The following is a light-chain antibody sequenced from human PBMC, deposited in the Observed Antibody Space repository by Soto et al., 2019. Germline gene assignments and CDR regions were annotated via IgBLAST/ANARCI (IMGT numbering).Light chain of an antibody. CDR2: YDG. CDR3: ASWDDSQHALL. Sequence: QTVVTQPPAVSAAPGQRVAISCSGGGSNLANHVATWYQQLPGKAPKLLLYYDGVLASGVSDRFSGSRSVSSASLAISGLQSEDEATYYCASWDDSQHALLFGGGTKLTVL. J-gene: IGLJ2*01. CDR1: GSNLANHV. V-gene: IGLV1-36*01.